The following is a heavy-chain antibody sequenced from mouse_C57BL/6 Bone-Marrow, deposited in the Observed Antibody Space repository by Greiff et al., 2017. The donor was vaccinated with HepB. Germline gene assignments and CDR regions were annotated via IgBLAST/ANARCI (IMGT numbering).Heavy chain of an antibody. CDR3: STGGSSYSDY. CDR1: GFNIKDDY. D-gene: IGHD1-1*01. J-gene: IGHJ2*01. V-gene: IGHV14-4*01. CDR2: IDPENGDT. Sequence: EVQLQQSGAELVRPGASVKLSCTASGFNIKDDYMHWVKQRPEQGLEWIGWIDPENGDTEYASKFQGKATITADTSSTTAYLQLSSLTSEDTAVYYCSTGGSSYSDYWGQGTTLTVSS.